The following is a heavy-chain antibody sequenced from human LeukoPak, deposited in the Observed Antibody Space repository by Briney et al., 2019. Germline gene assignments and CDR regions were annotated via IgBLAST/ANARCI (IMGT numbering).Heavy chain of an antibody. J-gene: IGHJ4*02. V-gene: IGHV3-23*01. CDR3: AKFSGIVVVPAAIHFDY. CDR2: ISGSGGST. D-gene: IGHD2-2*01. CDR1: GFTFSSYA. Sequence: GGSLSLSCAASGFTFSSYAMSWVRQAPGKGLEWVSAISGSGGSTYYADSVKGRFTISRDNSKNTLYLQMNSLRAEDTAVYYCAKFSGIVVVPAAIHFDYWGQGTLVTVSS.